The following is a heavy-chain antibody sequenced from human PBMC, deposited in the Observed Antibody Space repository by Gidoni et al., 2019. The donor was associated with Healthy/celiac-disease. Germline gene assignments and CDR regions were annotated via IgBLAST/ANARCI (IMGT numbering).Heavy chain of an antibody. J-gene: IGHJ5*02. CDR3: ARDLREVSGSGWFDP. CDR1: GVSISSYS. CDR2: IYYSGST. Sequence: QVQLQESGPGLVKPSATLSLTCTVSGVSISSYSWSWIRQPPGKGLEWSGYIYYSGSTTYNPSLKSRVTISVDTSKNQCSLKLSSVTAADTAVYYCARDLREVSGSGWFDPWGQGTLVTVSS. D-gene: IGHD3-10*01. V-gene: IGHV4-59*01.